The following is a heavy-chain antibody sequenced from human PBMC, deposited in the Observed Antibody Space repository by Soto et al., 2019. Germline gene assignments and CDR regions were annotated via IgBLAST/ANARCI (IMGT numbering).Heavy chain of an antibody. V-gene: IGHV3-7*01. Sequence: GGSLRLSCAASGFTFSSHWMSWVRQAPGKGLERLASIKQDGSEKHYVDSVKGRFTISRDNAKNSLYLQMNSLRVEDTAVYYCARVYYDYIWGSYPLVYWGQGTLVTVS. D-gene: IGHD3-16*02. CDR3: ARVYYDYIWGSYPLVY. CDR2: IKQDGSEK. CDR1: GFTFSSHW. J-gene: IGHJ4*02.